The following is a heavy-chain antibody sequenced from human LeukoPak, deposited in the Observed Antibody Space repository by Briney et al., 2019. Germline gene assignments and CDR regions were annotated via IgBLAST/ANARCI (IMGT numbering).Heavy chain of an antibody. CDR3: ARVGYCSGGSCYDPYYFDY. D-gene: IGHD2-15*01. Sequence: GESLKISCKGSGYSFTSYWIGWVRQMPGKGLEWMGIIYPGDSDTRYSPSFQGQVTISADKSISTAYLQWSSLKASDTAMYYCARVGYCSGGSCYDPYYFDYWGQGTLVTVSS. V-gene: IGHV5-51*01. CDR1: GYSFTSYW. J-gene: IGHJ4*02. CDR2: IYPGDSDT.